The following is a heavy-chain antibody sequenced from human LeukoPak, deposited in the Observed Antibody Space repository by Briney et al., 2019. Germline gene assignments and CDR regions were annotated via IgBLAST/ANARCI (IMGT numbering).Heavy chain of an antibody. CDR2: INPNSGGT. CDR1: GYTFTGYY. CDR3: ASQTLLEWLLDDAFDI. Sequence: ASVKVSCKASGYTFTGYYMHWVRQAPGQGLEWMGWINPNSGGTNYAQKFQGRVTMTRDTSISTAYMELSRLRSDDTAVYYCASQTLLEWLLDDAFDIWGQGTMVTVSS. J-gene: IGHJ3*02. V-gene: IGHV1-2*02. D-gene: IGHD3-3*01.